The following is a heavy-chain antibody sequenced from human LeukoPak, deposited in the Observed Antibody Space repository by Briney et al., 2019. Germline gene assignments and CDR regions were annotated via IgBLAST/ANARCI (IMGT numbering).Heavy chain of an antibody. CDR1: GYTFTGYY. CDR3: ARGVRGWFSVPWYYYYYMDV. J-gene: IGHJ6*03. D-gene: IGHD3-10*01. Sequence: GASVKVSCKASGYTFTGYYMHWVRQAPGQGLEWMGIINPSGGSTSYAQKFQGRVTMTRDMSTSTVYMELSSLRSEDTAVYYCARGVRGWFSVPWYYYYYMDVWGKGTTVTVSS. V-gene: IGHV1-46*01. CDR2: INPSGGST.